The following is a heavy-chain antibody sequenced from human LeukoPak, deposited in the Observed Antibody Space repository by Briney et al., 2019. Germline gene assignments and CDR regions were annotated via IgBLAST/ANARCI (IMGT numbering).Heavy chain of an antibody. CDR2: INPNSGGT. CDR1: GYTFIGYY. D-gene: IGHD2-2*01. CDR3: ARDSSSFDY. V-gene: IGHV1-2*06. Sequence: ASVKVSCKASGYTFIGYYMHWVRQAPGQGLEWMGRINPNSGGTNYAQKFQGRVTMTRDTSINTAYMELSRLRSDDAAMYYCARDSSSFDYWGQGTLVTVSS. J-gene: IGHJ4*02.